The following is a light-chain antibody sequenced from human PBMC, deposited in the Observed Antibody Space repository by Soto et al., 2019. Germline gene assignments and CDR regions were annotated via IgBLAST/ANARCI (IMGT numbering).Light chain of an antibody. J-gene: IGLJ3*02. CDR3: SSYTASSTLEV. Sequence: SALTQPASVSGSPGQSITISCTGTSSDVGGYNYVSWYQHHPGKAPKLMIYEVSNRPSGVSDRFSGSKSANTASLTISGLQAEDEADYYCSSYTASSTLEVFGGGTKLTVL. CDR2: EVS. V-gene: IGLV2-14*01. CDR1: SSDVGGYNY.